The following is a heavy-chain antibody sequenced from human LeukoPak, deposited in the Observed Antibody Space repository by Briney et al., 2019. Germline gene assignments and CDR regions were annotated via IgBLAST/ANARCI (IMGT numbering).Heavy chain of an antibody. CDR1: GFTFSSYS. Sequence: QAGGSLRLSCAASGFTFSSYSMNWVRQAPGKGLEWVSYISSSSSTIYYADSVKGRFTISRDNAKNSLYLQMNSLRDEDTAVYYCARDGYYYGSGPGNYYYGMDVWGQGTTVTVSS. D-gene: IGHD3-10*01. CDR2: ISSSSSTI. J-gene: IGHJ6*02. V-gene: IGHV3-48*02. CDR3: ARDGYYYGSGPGNYYYGMDV.